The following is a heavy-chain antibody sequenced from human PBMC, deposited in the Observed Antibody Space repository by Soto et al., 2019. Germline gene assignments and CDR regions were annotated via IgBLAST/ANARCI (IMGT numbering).Heavy chain of an antibody. CDR1: GGTSSSYA. V-gene: IGHV1-69*06. D-gene: IGHD4-17*01. CDR3: ARADDYGDYPGGYYYYGMDV. J-gene: IGHJ6*02. CDR2: IVPIFGTA. Sequence: ASVKVSCKASGGTSSSYAISWVRQAPGQGLEWMGGIVPIFGTANYAQKFQGRVTITADKSTSTAYMELSSLRSEDTAVYYCARADDYGDYPGGYYYYGMDVWGQGTTVTVSS.